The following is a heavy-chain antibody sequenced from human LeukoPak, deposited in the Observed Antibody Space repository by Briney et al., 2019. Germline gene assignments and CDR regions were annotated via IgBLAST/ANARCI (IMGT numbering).Heavy chain of an antibody. CDR1: GFTFSSYE. Sequence: GGSLRPSCAASGFTFSSYEMNWVRQAPGKGLEWVSYISSSGSTIYYADSVKGRFTISRDNAKNSLYLQMNSLRAEDTAVYYCAELGITMIGGVWGKGTTVTISS. CDR3: AELGITMIGGV. CDR2: ISSSGSTI. V-gene: IGHV3-48*03. J-gene: IGHJ6*04. D-gene: IGHD3-10*02.